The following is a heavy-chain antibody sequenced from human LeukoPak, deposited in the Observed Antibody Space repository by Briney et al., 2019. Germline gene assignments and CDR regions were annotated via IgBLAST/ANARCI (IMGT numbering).Heavy chain of an antibody. CDR3: ATSGGPLNWFDP. J-gene: IGHJ5*02. V-gene: IGHV4-34*01. Sequence: SETLSLTCAVYGGSFSGYYRGWIRQSPGKGLEWIGEINHSGSTNYNPSLKSRVTISIDTSKNQFSLKLSSVTAADTAVYYCATSGGPLNWFDPWGQGTLVTVSS. CDR1: GGSFSGYY. CDR2: INHSGST.